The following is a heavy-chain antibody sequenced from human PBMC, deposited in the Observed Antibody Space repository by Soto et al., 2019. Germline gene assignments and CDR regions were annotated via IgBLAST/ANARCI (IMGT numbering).Heavy chain of an antibody. J-gene: IGHJ2*01. D-gene: IGHD3-3*01. CDR2: INSSSSFI. V-gene: IGHV3-21*01. CDR3: ARDPSITLFGVVLRYFDL. CDR1: GFNFRSYS. Sequence: EVQLVESGGGLVKPGGSLRLSCAASGFNFRSYSMNWVRQAPGKGLEWVSSINSSSSFIYFADSVKGRFTISRDNSKNSVFLQLNSLRAEDTSVYYCARDPSITLFGVVLRYFDLWGRGTLVTVS.